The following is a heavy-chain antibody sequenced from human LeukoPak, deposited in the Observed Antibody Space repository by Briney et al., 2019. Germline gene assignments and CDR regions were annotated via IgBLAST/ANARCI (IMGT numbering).Heavy chain of an antibody. Sequence: SQTLSLTCAVSGGSISSGDYSWSWIRQPPGKGLEWIGYIYYSGSTNYNPSLKSRVTISVDRSKNQFSLKLRSVIAADTAVYYWARVGWELLGPFDHWGQGTLVTVSS. CDR1: GGSISSGDYS. V-gene: IGHV4-30-4*07. CDR2: IYYSGST. D-gene: IGHD1-26*01. J-gene: IGHJ4*02. CDR3: ARVGWELLGPFDH.